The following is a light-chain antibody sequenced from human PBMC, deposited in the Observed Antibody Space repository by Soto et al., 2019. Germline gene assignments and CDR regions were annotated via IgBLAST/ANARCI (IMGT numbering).Light chain of an antibody. V-gene: IGKV2-28*01. Sequence: IVLTQSPLSLPVTPGEPASISCRSSLSLLGTNGSNYLAWYLQKPGQSPQVLIYLASNRASGVPDRFSGSGSGTDFTLQISRVEAEDVGFYYCMQGLTSPLTFGGGTKVEIK. J-gene: IGKJ4*01. CDR1: LSLLGTNGSNY. CDR3: MQGLTSPLT. CDR2: LAS.